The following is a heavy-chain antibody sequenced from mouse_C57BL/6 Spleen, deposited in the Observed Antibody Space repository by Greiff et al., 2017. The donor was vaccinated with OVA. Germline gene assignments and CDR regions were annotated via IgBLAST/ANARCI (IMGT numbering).Heavy chain of an antibody. D-gene: IGHD6-5*01. J-gene: IGHJ4*01. CDR3: ARAYDYYAMDY. Sequence: QVQLKESGAELARPGASVKMSCKASGYTFTSYTMHWVKQRPGQGLEWIGYINPSSGYTKYNQKFKDKATLNADKSSSTAYMQLSSLTSEDSAVYYCARAYDYYAMDYWGQGTSVTVSS. V-gene: IGHV1-4*01. CDR2: INPSSGYT. CDR1: GYTFTSYT.